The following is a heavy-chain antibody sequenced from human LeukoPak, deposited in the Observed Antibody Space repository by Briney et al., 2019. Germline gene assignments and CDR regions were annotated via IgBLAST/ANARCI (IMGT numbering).Heavy chain of an antibody. J-gene: IGHJ4*02. CDR3: ARGASRDGYSDFDY. Sequence: SETLSLTCTVSGGSISSGDYYWSWIRQHPGKGLEWIGYIYYSGNTYYNPSLKSRVIISVDTSKNQFSLKLSSVTAADTAVYYCARGASRDGYSDFDYWGQGTLVTVSS. D-gene: IGHD5-24*01. CDR1: GGSISSGDYY. V-gene: IGHV4-31*03. CDR2: IYYSGNT.